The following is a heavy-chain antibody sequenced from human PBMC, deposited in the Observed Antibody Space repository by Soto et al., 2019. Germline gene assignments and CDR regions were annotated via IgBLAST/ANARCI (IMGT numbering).Heavy chain of an antibody. D-gene: IGHD6-13*01. CDR2: ISWNSGSI. CDR3: AKEAAAAPKERWFDP. Sequence: EVQLVESGGGLAQPGRSLRLSCAASGFTFDDYAMHWVRQAPGKGLEWVSGISWNSGSIGYADSVKGRFTISRDNAKNSLYLQMNSLRAEDTALYYCAKEAAAAPKERWFDPWGQGTLVTVSS. CDR1: GFTFDDYA. V-gene: IGHV3-9*01. J-gene: IGHJ5*02.